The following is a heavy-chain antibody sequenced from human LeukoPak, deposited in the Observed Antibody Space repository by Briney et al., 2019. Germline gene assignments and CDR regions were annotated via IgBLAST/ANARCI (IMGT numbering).Heavy chain of an antibody. D-gene: IGHD3-22*01. V-gene: IGHV4-34*01. J-gene: IGHJ3*02. CDR3: ARHTYYYDSSGYLDAFDI. Sequence: SETLSLTCAVYGGSFSGYYWSWIRQPPGKGLEWIGEINHSGSTNCNPSLKSRVTISVDTSKNQFSLKLGSVTAADTAVYYCARHTYYYDSSGYLDAFDIWGQGTMVTVS. CDR1: GGSFSGYY. CDR2: INHSGST.